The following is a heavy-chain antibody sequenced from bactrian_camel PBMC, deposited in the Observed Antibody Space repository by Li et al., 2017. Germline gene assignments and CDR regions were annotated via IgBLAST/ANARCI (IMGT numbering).Heavy chain of an antibody. CDR1: GFTFSTYY. CDR2: IHSDGSNT. Sequence: HVQLVESGGDLVQPGGSLRLSCAASGFTFSTYYMSWVRQAPGKGLEWVSSIHSDGSNTYYADSVKGRFTISQDNTKNTLYLQMNSLKPEDTAVYYCAVSEAGYFLPRMSIYYDFWGQGTQVTVS. D-gene: IGHD5*01. J-gene: IGHJ4*01. V-gene: IGHV3-2*01. CDR3: AVSEAGYFLPRMSIYYDF.